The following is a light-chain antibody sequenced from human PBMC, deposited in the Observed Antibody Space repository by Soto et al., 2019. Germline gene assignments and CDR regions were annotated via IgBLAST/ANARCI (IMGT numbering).Light chain of an antibody. J-gene: IGKJ5*01. V-gene: IGKV3-20*01. CDR3: QQYGSSPPIT. CDR1: QSVSSSS. Sequence: EIVLTQSPGTLSLSPGERATLSCRASQSVSSSSLAWYQHKRGQAPRLLMYDASTRATGIPDRFSGSGSGTDFTLTISILEPEDFAVYYCQQYGSSPPITFGQGTRLEIK. CDR2: DAS.